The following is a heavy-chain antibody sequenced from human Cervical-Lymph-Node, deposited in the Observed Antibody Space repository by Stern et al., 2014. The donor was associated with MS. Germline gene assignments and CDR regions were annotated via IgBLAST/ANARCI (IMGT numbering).Heavy chain of an antibody. CDR2: IYYSGIT. CDR1: GGSISSGGSY. CDR3: AREEPVAGLYYFDY. Sequence: QVQLQESGPGLVKPSQTLSLTCTVSGGSISSGGSYWSWIRQHPGKGLEWIGYIYYSGITYFNPSLKSRVTISVDTSKNQFSLKLSSVTAADTAAYYCAREEPVAGLYYFDYWGQGTLVTVSS. D-gene: IGHD6-19*01. V-gene: IGHV4-31*03. J-gene: IGHJ4*02.